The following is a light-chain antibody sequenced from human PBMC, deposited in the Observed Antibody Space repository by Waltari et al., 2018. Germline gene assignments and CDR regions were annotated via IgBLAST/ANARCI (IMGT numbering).Light chain of an antibody. CDR2: AAS. CDR3: FQDYNYPRT. J-gene: IGKJ1*01. Sequence: AIQMTQSPSYLPASVGARVNITCRASKGIRDELGWFQQKPGKAPKLLICAASILESGVPLRFSGSGSGTDFTRTITSLQPEDFATYYCFQDYNYPRTFGQGTKVE. V-gene: IGKV1-6*01. CDR1: KGIRDE.